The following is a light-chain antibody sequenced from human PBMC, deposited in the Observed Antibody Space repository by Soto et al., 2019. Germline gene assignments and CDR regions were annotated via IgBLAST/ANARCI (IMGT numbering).Light chain of an antibody. CDR2: EVS. CDR3: AAWDDSLSGWV. CDR1: SSDVGGYKY. Sequence: QSALTQPASVSGSPGQSITISCTGTSSDVGGYKYVSWYQQHPDKAPKLIIFEVSNRPSGVPDRFSGSKSGTSASLAISGLPSEDEADYYCAAWDDSLSGWVFGGGTKLTVL. J-gene: IGLJ3*02. V-gene: IGLV2-14*01.